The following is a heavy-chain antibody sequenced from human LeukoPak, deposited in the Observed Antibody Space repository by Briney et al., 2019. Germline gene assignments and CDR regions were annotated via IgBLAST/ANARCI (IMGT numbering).Heavy chain of an antibody. D-gene: IGHD5-18*01. V-gene: IGHV3-30*04. Sequence: PGGSLRLSCAASGFTFSSYVMHWVRQAPGKGLEWVAVISYDGSNKYYADSVKGRFTISRDNSKNTLYLQMNSLRSEDTAVYYCARGEYSYGHLSDFDYWGQGTLVTVSS. CDR2: ISYDGSNK. CDR3: ARGEYSYGHLSDFDY. CDR1: GFTFSSYV. J-gene: IGHJ4*02.